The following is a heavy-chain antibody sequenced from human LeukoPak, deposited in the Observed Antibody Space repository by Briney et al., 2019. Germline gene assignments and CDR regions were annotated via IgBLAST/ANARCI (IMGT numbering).Heavy chain of an antibody. Sequence: ASVKVSCKASGYTFTSYAMHWVRQAPGQRLEWMGWISAYNGNTNYAQKLQGRVTMTTDTSTSTAYMELRSLRSDDTAVYYCARAPTDYDYVWGSYLRRNYYYYYGMDVWGQGTTVTVSS. CDR1: GYTFTSYA. D-gene: IGHD3-16*02. V-gene: IGHV1-18*01. J-gene: IGHJ6*02. CDR2: ISAYNGNT. CDR3: ARAPTDYDYVWGSYLRRNYYYYYGMDV.